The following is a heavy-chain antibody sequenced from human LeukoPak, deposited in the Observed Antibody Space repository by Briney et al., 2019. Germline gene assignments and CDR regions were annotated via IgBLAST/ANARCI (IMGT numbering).Heavy chain of an antibody. D-gene: IGHD1-26*01. CDR1: GFTFSSYE. CDR2: ISSSGSTI. J-gene: IGHJ6*02. Sequence: GGSLRLSCAASGFTFSSYEMNWVRQAPGKGLEWVSYISSSGSTIYYADSVKGRFTISRDNSKNTLYLEMNSLRAEDTAVCYCARDHSGSYSWILHYGLDVWGQGTTVTVSS. V-gene: IGHV3-48*03. CDR3: ARDHSGSYSWILHYGLDV.